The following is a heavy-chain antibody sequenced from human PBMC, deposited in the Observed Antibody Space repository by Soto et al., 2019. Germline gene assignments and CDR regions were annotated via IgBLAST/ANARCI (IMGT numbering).Heavy chain of an antibody. Sequence: ASVKVSCKASGGTFSSYAISWVRQAPGQGLEWMGGIIPIFGTANYAQKFQGRVTITADKSTSTAYMELSSLRSEDTAVYYCARHHGPTTSENWFDPWGQGTLVTVSS. CDR2: IIPIFGTA. CDR3: ARHHGPTTSENWFDP. V-gene: IGHV1-69*06. J-gene: IGHJ5*02. CDR1: GGTFSSYA. D-gene: IGHD5-12*01.